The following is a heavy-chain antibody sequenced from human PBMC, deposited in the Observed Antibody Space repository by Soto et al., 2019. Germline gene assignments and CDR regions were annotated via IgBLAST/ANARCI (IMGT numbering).Heavy chain of an antibody. CDR2: IRKDGSQR. D-gene: IGHD6-25*01. CDR3: ARDVSPGSSGLYFDAFDI. V-gene: IGHV3-7*05. CDR1: EFAFSSYW. Sequence: EVQLVESGGGLVQPGGSLTLSCAASEFAFSSYWMTWVGQAPGKGLEWVANIRKDGSQRSYLDSVRGRFTISRDNSKNSLYLLMNSLRAEDTALYFCARDVSPGSSGLYFDAFDIWGQGTMVTVSS. J-gene: IGHJ3*02.